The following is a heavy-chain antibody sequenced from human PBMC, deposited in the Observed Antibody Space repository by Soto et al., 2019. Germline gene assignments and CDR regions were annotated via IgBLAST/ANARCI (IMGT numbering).Heavy chain of an antibody. J-gene: IGHJ6*02. D-gene: IGHD2-8*02. V-gene: IGHV3-9*01. CDR3: WSYYYGMDV. CDR2: ISWNSGSI. Sequence: EVQLVESGGGLVQPGRSLRLSCAASGFTFADYAMHWVRQAPGKGLEWVSGISWNSGSIGYADSVKGRFTISRDNAKNSLYLQMNSLRAEDTALYYCWSYYYGMDVWGQGTTVTVSS. CDR1: GFTFADYA.